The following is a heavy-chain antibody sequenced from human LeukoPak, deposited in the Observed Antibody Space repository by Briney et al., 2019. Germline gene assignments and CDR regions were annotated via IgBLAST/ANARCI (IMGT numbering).Heavy chain of an antibody. CDR3: ASARIAAAGTDGY. CDR1: GFTFSSYA. D-gene: IGHD6-13*01. CDR2: ISSNGGST. Sequence: GGSLRLSCAASGFTFSSYAMHWVRQAPGRGLEYVSAISSNGGSTYYANSVKGRFTISRDNSKNTLYLQMGSQRAEDMAVYYCASARIAAAGTDGYWGQGTLVTVSS. V-gene: IGHV3-64*01. J-gene: IGHJ4*02.